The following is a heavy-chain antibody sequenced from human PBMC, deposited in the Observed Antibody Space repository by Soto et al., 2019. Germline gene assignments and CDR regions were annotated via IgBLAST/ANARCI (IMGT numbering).Heavy chain of an antibody. CDR2: IKTDGSER. CDR1: GFTFSSFW. J-gene: IGHJ6*02. V-gene: IGHV3-7*03. CDR3: TRDGSPFALDV. Sequence: GGSLRLSCAASGFTFSSFWLSWARQAPGKGLEWVANIKTDGSERYYMDSVRGRFTTSRDNSRNIFYLQMNSLTGEDTAVYYCTRDGSPFALDVWGLGTSVTVSS.